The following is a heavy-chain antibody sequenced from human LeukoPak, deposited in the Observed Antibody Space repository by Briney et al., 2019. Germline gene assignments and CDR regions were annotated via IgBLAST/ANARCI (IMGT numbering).Heavy chain of an antibody. V-gene: IGHV4-39*01. J-gene: IGHJ4*02. CDR1: GASISSNNYS. D-gene: IGHD1-26*01. Sequence: SETLSLTCTVSGASISSNNYSWGWVRQPPGKGLEWIGNIYSSGNTYYNASLKSRVTIYIDTSKNQFSLNLSSVTAADTAVYYCAKSGGSGLTDYWGQGTLVTVSS. CDR2: IYSSGNT. CDR3: AKSGGSGLTDY.